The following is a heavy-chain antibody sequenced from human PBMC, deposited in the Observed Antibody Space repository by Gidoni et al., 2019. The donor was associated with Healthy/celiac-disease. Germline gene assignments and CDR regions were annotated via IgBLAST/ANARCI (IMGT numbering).Heavy chain of an antibody. CDR2: IIPIFGTA. J-gene: IGHJ6*02. Sequence: QVQLVQSGAEVKKPGSSVKVSCKASGGTFSSYAISWVRQAPGQGLEWMGGIIPIFGTANYAQKFQGRVTITADKSTSTAYMELSSLRSEDTAVYYCARSLDEYSSSWYVTLYYYYGMDVWGQGTTVTVSS. CDR3: ARSLDEYSSSWYVTLYYYYGMDV. V-gene: IGHV1-69*06. CDR1: GGTFSSYA. D-gene: IGHD6-13*01.